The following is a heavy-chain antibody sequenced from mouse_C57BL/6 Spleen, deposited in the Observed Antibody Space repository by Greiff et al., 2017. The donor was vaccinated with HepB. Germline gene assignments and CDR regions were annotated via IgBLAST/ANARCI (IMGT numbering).Heavy chain of an antibody. D-gene: IGHD2-5*01. Sequence: ESGPGLVKPSQSLSLTCSVTGYSITSGYYWNWIRQFPGNKLEWMGYISYDGSNNYNPSLKNRISITRDTSKNQFFLKLNSVTTEDTATYYCAIYSNYLRSPFAYWGQGTLVTVSA. CDR3: AIYSNYLRSPFAY. CDR2: ISYDGSN. CDR1: GYSITSGYY. V-gene: IGHV3-6*01. J-gene: IGHJ3*01.